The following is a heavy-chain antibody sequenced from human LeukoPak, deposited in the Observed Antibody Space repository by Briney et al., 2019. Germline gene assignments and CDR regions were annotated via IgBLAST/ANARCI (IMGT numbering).Heavy chain of an antibody. CDR1: GYTFTSYH. Sequence: ASVKVSCKASGYTFTSYHIDWVRQAPGQGPEWMGWMNAKSGHTGYAQNLEGRVTMTRDASTNTAYMELRGLRSEDTAVYFCARGMFDNSGHYYNFYYALDVWGQGTTVTVSS. CDR3: ARGMFDNSGHYYNFYYALDV. D-gene: IGHD3-22*01. V-gene: IGHV1-8*01. J-gene: IGHJ6*02. CDR2: MNAKSGHT.